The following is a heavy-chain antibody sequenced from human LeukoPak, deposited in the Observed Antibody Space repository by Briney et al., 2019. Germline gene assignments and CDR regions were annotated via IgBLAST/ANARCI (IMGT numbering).Heavy chain of an antibody. CDR3: TTDRDCSGGSCYSRYYYYYMDV. D-gene: IGHD2-15*01. V-gene: IGHV3-15*01. CDR2: IKSKTDGGTT. J-gene: IGHJ6*03. Sequence: GGSLRLSCAASGFTFSNAWMSWVRQAPGKGLEWVGRIKSKTDGGTTDYAAPVKGRFTISRDDSKNTLYLQMNGLKTEDTAVYYCTTDRDCSGGSCYSRYYYYYMDVWGKGTTVTVSS. CDR1: GFTFSNAW.